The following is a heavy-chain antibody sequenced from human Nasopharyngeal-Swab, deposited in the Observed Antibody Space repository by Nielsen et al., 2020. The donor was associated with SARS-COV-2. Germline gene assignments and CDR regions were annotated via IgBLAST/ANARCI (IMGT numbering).Heavy chain of an antibody. D-gene: IGHD3-3*01. CDR2: IKQDGSEK. CDR3: ARNDFWSGYYKDPMDV. J-gene: IGHJ6*03. V-gene: IGHV3-7*03. Sequence: WIRQPPGKGLEWVANIKQDGSEKYYVDSVKGRFTISRDNAKNSPYLQMNSLRAEDTAVYYCARNDFWSGYYKDPMDVWGKGTTVTVSS.